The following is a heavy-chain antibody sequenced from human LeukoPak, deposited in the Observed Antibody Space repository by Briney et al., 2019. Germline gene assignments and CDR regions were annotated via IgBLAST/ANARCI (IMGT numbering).Heavy chain of an antibody. CDR3: DKGWFGTVGDH. CDR1: GFTFSSRA. CDR2: ASGSGDDS. D-gene: IGHD3-10*01. J-gene: IGHJ4*02. V-gene: IGHV3-23*01. Sequence: GGSLRLSCAPCGFTFSSRAMNWIRQAPGMGLEWVSVASGSGDDSKYADSVRGRFTTFIDNSKNTLYLQMNSLRVDDTAIYYCDKGWFGTVGDHWGQGTLVAVSS.